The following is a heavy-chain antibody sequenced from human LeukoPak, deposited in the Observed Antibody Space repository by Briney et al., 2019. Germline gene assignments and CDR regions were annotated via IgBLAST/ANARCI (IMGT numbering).Heavy chain of an antibody. CDR3: ARADSFPGVAIPAY. D-gene: IGHD3-3*01. Sequence: ASVKISCKASGHTFISYYIHWVRQAPGQGLEWMGIINAITGSTAYAQQFQGRVAMTRDKSTITVYMELSSLRFEDTAVYYCARADSFPGVAIPAYWGQGTLVTVSS. CDR1: GHTFISYY. J-gene: IGHJ4*02. V-gene: IGHV1-46*01. CDR2: INAITGST.